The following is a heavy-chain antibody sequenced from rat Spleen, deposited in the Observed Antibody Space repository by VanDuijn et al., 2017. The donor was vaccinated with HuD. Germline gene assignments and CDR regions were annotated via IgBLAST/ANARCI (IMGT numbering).Heavy chain of an antibody. V-gene: IGHV5-7*01. J-gene: IGHJ2*01. CDR3: ARHGDYGYTWFDY. D-gene: IGHD1-9*01. Sequence: EVQLVESGGGLVQPGRSLKLSCAASGFTFSDYNMAWVRQAPKKGLEWVATISYDGSSTYYRDSVKGRFTISRDNAKSTLYLQMDSLRSEDTATYYCARHGDYGYTWFDYWGQGVMVTVSS. CDR1: GFTFSDYN. CDR2: ISYDGSST.